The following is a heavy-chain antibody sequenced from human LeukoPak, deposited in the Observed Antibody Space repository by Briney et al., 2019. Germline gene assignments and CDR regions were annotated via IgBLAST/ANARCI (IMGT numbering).Heavy chain of an antibody. Sequence: PSETLSLTCAVYGGSFSDYDWSWIRQPPGKGLEWVGEINHSGSTNYNPSLKSRVTISVDTSKNQFSLGLSSVTAADTAVYYCAREGAVAGPSSFPVYWYFDLWGRGTLVTVSS. D-gene: IGHD6-19*01. CDR2: INHSGST. CDR3: AREGAVAGPSSFPVYWYFDL. J-gene: IGHJ2*01. V-gene: IGHV4-34*01. CDR1: GGSFSDYD.